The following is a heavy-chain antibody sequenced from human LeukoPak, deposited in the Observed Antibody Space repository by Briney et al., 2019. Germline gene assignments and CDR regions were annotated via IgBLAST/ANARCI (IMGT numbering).Heavy chain of an antibody. J-gene: IGHJ4*02. V-gene: IGHV4-4*07. D-gene: IGHD6-13*01. CDR3: ARGIADPYSFDS. CDR1: GGSLNFYY. Sequence: PSQTLSLTCTVSGGSLNFYYCGWIRQPAGKGLEWIGHIYSTGSTNYSPSLKSRVTMSVDKSKNQFSLNLSSVTAADTAVYYCARGIADPYSFDSWGQGTLVTVSS. CDR2: IYSTGST.